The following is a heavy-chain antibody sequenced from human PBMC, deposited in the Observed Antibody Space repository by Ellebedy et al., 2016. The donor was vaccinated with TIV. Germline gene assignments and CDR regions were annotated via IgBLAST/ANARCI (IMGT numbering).Heavy chain of an antibody. CDR2: VSYDGSKT. V-gene: IGHV3-30-3*01. J-gene: IGHJ4*02. D-gene: IGHD2-15*01. CDR1: AFTFNDYA. CDR3: ARETRGYAGIFDY. Sequence: GGSLRLSXEASAFTFNDYAMHWVRQAPGKGLAWVAFVSYDGSKTYYADSVKGRFTISRDNSKNTLDLQMNSLRAEDTALYYCARETRGYAGIFDYWGQGTLVTASS.